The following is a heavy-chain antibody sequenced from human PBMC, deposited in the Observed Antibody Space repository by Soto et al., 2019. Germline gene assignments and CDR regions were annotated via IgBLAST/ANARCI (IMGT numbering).Heavy chain of an antibody. CDR1: GYTFTNYG. Sequence: QVQLVQSGAEVKKPGASVKVSCKASGYTFTNYGINWVRQAPGQGLEWMGWITAYNGNTNYPQRLQGRVTXTXDXXTNTAYMELRSLGSDDTAVYYCARYSASGYYTLGYWGQGTLVTVSS. CDR2: ITAYNGNT. J-gene: IGHJ4*02. V-gene: IGHV1-18*01. CDR3: ARYSASGYYTLGY. D-gene: IGHD3-22*01.